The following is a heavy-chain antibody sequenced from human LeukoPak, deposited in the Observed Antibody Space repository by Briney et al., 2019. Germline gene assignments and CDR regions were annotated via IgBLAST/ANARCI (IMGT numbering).Heavy chain of an antibody. V-gene: IGHV4-59*01. J-gene: IGHJ1*01. CDR2: LYYSGST. CDR1: GASISTYY. D-gene: IGHD2/OR15-2a*01. Sequence: SETLSLTCTVSGASISTYYWSWIRQPPGKGLEWIGHLYYSGSTTYSPSLKSRITMSVDTSKSQFSLKLNSVTAADTAIYYCARVRGTFETDWGQGTLVTVSS. CDR3: ARVRGTFETD.